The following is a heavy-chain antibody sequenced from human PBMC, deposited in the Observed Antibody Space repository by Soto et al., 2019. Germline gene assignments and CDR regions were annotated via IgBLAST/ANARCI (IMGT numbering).Heavy chain of an antibody. V-gene: IGHV3-53*02. D-gene: IGHD3-10*01. J-gene: IGHJ4*02. CDR1: GFSVSRNY. Sequence: QLVETGGGLIQPGTSLTLSCAASGFSVSRNYMTWVRQAPGKGLEWVSFVYSGGATFYADSVKGRFILSRDDSQNTICLQMNNLRAEDTAVYYCARVPGRLWGRGTLVTVAS. CDR3: ARVPGRL. CDR2: VYSGGAT.